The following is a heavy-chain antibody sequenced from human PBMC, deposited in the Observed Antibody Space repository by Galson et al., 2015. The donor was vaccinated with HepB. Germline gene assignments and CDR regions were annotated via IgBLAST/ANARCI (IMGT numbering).Heavy chain of an antibody. V-gene: IGHV3-21*01. D-gene: IGHD4-17*01. CDR3: AKANTVTRRIDAFDI. CDR2: ISSSSSYI. J-gene: IGHJ3*02. Sequence: SLRLSCAASGFTFSSYSMNWVRQAPGKGLEWVSSISSSSSYIYYADSVKGRFTISRDNSKNTLYLQMNSLRAEDTAVYYCAKANTVTRRIDAFDIWGQGTMVTVSS. CDR1: GFTFSSYS.